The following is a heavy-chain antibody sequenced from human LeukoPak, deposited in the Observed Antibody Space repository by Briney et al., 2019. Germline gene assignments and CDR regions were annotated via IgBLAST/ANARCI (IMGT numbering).Heavy chain of an antibody. D-gene: IGHD3-9*01. CDR1: GFTFSSYG. CDR3: ARPYYDILTGYSYYYYYYMDV. V-gene: IGHV3-23*01. Sequence: GGSLRLSCAASGFTFSSYGMSWVRQAPGKGLEWVSAISGSGGSTYYADSVKGRFTISRDNSKNTLYLQMNSLRAEDTAVYYCARPYYDILTGYSYYYYYYMDVWGKGTTVTISS. CDR2: ISGSGGST. J-gene: IGHJ6*03.